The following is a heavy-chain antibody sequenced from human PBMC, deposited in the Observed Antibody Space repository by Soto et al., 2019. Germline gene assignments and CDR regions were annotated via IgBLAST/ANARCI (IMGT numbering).Heavy chain of an antibody. CDR3: AREVYGGNCAAGFDN. Sequence: PSETLSLTCTVSGGSISGYYWSWIRQPPGQGMAWIGYIYYSGSTNYNPSLKSRVTISVHTSENQFSLKLRSVTAADTAVYYCAREVYGGNCAAGFDNWGQGTRV. J-gene: IGHJ4*02. D-gene: IGHD2-15*01. CDR2: IYYSGST. CDR1: GGSISGYY. V-gene: IGHV4-59*01.